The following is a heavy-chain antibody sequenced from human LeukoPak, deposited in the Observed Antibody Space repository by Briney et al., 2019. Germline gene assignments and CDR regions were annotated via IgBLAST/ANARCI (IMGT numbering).Heavy chain of an antibody. D-gene: IGHD3-3*01. J-gene: IGHJ4*02. V-gene: IGHV3-23*01. CDR3: ANFWSGYSNTRYFDY. Sequence: TGGSLRLSCAASGFTFSSYAMSWVRQAPGKGLEWVSAISGRGGSTYYADSVKGRFTISRDNSKNTLYLQMNSLRAEDTAVYYCANFWSGYSNTRYFDYWGQGTLVTVSS. CDR1: GFTFSSYA. CDR2: ISGRGGST.